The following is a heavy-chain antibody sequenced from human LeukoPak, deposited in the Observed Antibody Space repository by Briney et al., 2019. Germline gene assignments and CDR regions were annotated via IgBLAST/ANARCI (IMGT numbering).Heavy chain of an antibody. Sequence: SVKVSCKASGGTFSSYAISWVQQAPGQGLEWMGRIIPILGIANYAQKFQGRVTITADKSTSTAYMELSSLRSEDTAVYYCARSGGYYYDSSGYEGGAFDIWGQGTMVTVSS. D-gene: IGHD3-22*01. V-gene: IGHV1-69*04. CDR3: ARSGGYYYDSSGYEGGAFDI. CDR2: IIPILGIA. CDR1: GGTFSSYA. J-gene: IGHJ3*02.